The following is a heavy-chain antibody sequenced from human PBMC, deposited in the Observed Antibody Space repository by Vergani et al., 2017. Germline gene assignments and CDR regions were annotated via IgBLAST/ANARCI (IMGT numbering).Heavy chain of an antibody. J-gene: IGHJ5*02. V-gene: IGHV4-34*01. Sequence: QVQLQQWGAGLLKPSETLSLTCAVYGGSFSGYYWRWIRQPPGKGLEWIGEINPSGSTNYNPSLKSRVTITVATSKNQFSLKLSSVTAADTALYYCAREAPYSSSWSKGYNWFDPWGQGTLVTVSS. CDR1: GGSFSGYY. CDR3: AREAPYSSSWSKGYNWFDP. CDR2: INPSGST. D-gene: IGHD6-13*01.